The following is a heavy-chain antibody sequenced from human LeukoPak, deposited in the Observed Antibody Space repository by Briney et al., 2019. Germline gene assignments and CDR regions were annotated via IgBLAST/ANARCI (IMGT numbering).Heavy chain of an antibody. CDR3: ARGKEYYWWQ. CDR1: DGSIKTNYW. D-gene: IGHD2/OR15-2a*01. V-gene: IGHV4-4*02. J-gene: IGHJ4*02. Sequence: SETLSLTCTVSDGSIKTNYWWTWVRPPPGKGLEWIGETWHSGSSTNYNPSLKSRVTISVDKPKSQFSLKLTSLTAADTAIYYRARGKEYYWWQWSQGTLVTVSS. CDR2: TWHSGSST.